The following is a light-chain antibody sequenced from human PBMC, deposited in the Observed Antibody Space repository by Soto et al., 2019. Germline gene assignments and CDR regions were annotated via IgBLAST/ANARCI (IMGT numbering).Light chain of an antibody. CDR2: AAS. CDR3: QKYSSVIT. J-gene: IGKJ5*01. Sequence: DIQMTQSPSSLSASVGDRDTITCRASQGIRSYLAWYQQRLGKVPKLLISAASTLQSGVPSRFSGSGSGTDFTLTISTLQPEDVATYYCQKYSSVITFGQGTRLEIK. CDR1: QGIRSY. V-gene: IGKV1-27*01.